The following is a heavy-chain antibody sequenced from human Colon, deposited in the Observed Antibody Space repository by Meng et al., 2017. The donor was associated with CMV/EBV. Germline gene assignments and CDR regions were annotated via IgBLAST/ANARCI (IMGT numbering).Heavy chain of an antibody. CDR1: GDTISAGGYY. J-gene: IGHJ5*02. D-gene: IGHD6-19*01. CDR3: ARGALGACTGSSCFS. CDR2: IVNSGDT. V-gene: IGHV4-31*02. Sequence: GDTISAGGYYGSWNRQCTGKGQEWIGDIVNSGDTAKKPSINSRVIISVDTPKNQFSLKLSSVTAADTAVYFCARGALGACTGSSCFSWGQGTLVTVSS.